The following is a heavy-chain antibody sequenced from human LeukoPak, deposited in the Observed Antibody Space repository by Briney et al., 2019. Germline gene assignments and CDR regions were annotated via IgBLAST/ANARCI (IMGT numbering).Heavy chain of an antibody. Sequence: SVKVSCKASGGTFSSYAISWVRQAPGQGLEWMGGIIPTFGTANYAQKFQGRVTITTDESTSTAYMELSSLRSEDTAVYYCASQWFGELMVNWFDPWGQGTLVTVSS. CDR3: ASQWFGELMVNWFDP. CDR1: GGTFSSYA. D-gene: IGHD3-10*01. CDR2: IIPTFGTA. V-gene: IGHV1-69*05. J-gene: IGHJ5*02.